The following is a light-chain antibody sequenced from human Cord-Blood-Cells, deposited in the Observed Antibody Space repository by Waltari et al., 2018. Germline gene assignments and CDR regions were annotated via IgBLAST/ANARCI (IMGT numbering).Light chain of an antibody. Sequence: EIVLTQSPGTLSLSPGERATLSCRASQSVSSSYLAWYQQKPVQAPRLLIYGASSRATGSPDRFSGSGSGTDFTLTISRLEPEDFAVYYCQQYGSSRTFGQGTKVEIK. CDR2: GAS. CDR1: QSVSSSY. J-gene: IGKJ1*01. V-gene: IGKV3-20*01. CDR3: QQYGSSRT.